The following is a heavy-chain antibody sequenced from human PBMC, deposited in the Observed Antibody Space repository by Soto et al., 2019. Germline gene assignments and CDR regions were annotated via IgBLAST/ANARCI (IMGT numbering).Heavy chain of an antibody. V-gene: IGHV1-2*04. CDR2: INPNSGGT. Sequence: ASVKVSCKASGYTFTGYYMHWVRQAPGQGLEWMGWINPNSGGTNYAQKFQGWVTMTRDTSISTAYMELSRLRSDDTAVYYCARGWYSSRYGMDVWGQGTTVTVSS. D-gene: IGHD6-13*01. CDR1: GYTFTGYY. CDR3: ARGWYSSRYGMDV. J-gene: IGHJ6*02.